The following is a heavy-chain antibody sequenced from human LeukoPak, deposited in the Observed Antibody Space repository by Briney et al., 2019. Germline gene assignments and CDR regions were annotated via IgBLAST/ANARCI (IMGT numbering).Heavy chain of an antibody. Sequence: PGGSLRLSCAASGFTFSNAWMSWVRQAPGKGLEWVGRIKSKTDGGTTDYAAPVKGRFTISRDDSKNTLYLQMNSLKTEDTAVYYCTTEQFQYCSGGSCYSTHDAFDIWGQGTMVTVSS. J-gene: IGHJ3*02. CDR3: TTEQFQYCSGGSCYSTHDAFDI. CDR2: IKSKTDGGTT. V-gene: IGHV3-15*01. CDR1: GFTFSNAW. D-gene: IGHD2-15*01.